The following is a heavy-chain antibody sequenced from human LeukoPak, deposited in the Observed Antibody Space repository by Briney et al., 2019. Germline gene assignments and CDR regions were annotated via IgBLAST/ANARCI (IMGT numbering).Heavy chain of an antibody. J-gene: IGHJ6*02. CDR1: GGSISSHY. CDR2: IYYTGTT. Sequence: SETLSLTCTVSGGSISSHYWSWIRQPPGKGLEWIGYIYYTGTTNYNPSLRNRVTMSVDTSRNQFSLRLSSVTAADTAVYYCAREDPQTTVPEGMDVWGHGTTVIVSS. V-gene: IGHV4-59*11. CDR3: AREDPQTTVPEGMDV. D-gene: IGHD4-17*01.